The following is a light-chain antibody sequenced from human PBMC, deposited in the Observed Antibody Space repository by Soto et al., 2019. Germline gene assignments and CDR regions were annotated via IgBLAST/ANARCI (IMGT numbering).Light chain of an antibody. CDR2: GAS. J-gene: IGKJ4*01. CDR3: QQYNQWPLT. CDR1: ESVNRD. Sequence: EIVMTQSPGTLSVSPGERATLSCRASESVNRDLGWYQQEPGQAPRLLIYGASTRATGIPDRFSGSGSGTDFTLTISSLQSEDFVVYFCQQYNQWPLTFGGGTKVDI. V-gene: IGKV3-15*01.